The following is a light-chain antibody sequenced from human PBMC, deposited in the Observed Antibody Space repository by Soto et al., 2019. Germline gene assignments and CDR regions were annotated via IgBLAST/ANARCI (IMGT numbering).Light chain of an antibody. J-gene: IGKJ4*01. CDR3: QQRSNWPPGT. Sequence: EIVLTQSPATLSLSPGERATLSCRASQSVSSCLAWYQQKPGQAPRLLIYDASNRATGIPARFSGSGSGTDFTLTISSLEPEDFAVYYCQQRSNWPPGTFGGGTKVEIK. CDR2: DAS. V-gene: IGKV3-11*01. CDR1: QSVSSC.